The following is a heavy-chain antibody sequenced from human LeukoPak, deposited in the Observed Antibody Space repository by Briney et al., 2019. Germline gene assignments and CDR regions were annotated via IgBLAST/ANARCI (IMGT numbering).Heavy chain of an antibody. CDR3: AREGPWGPKVHAFDI. CDR2: ISSSGSTI. V-gene: IGHV3-48*03. CDR1: GFTFSSYE. D-gene: IGHD7-27*01. Sequence: GGSLRLSCAASGFTFSSYEMNWVRQAPGKGLEWVSYISSSGSTINYADSVKGRFTISRDNAKNSLYLQMNSLRAEDTAVYYCAREGPWGPKVHAFDIWGQGTMVTVSS. J-gene: IGHJ3*02.